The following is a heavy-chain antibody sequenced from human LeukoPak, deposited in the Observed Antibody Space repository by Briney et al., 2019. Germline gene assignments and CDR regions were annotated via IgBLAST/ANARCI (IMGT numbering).Heavy chain of an antibody. CDR2: IYSDGST. CDR1: GGSIGSSSSY. V-gene: IGHV4-39*01. Sequence: SETLSLTCTVSGGSIGSSSSYWVWIRQPPGKGLEWIGSIYSDGSTYYNSSLKSRVTMSVDTSKNQFSLKLSSVTAADTAVYYCARLDSRGGDDYWGQGILVTVSS. D-gene: IGHD3-22*01. CDR3: ARLDSRGGDDY. J-gene: IGHJ4*02.